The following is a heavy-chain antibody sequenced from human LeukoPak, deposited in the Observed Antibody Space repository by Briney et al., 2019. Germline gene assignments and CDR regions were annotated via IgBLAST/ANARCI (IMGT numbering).Heavy chain of an antibody. V-gene: IGHV1-69*01. CDR3: ARDYYDFWSGSGRNGNDYYYYYYMDV. Sequence: SVKVSCKASGGTFSSYAISWVRQAPGQGLEWMGGIIPIFGTANYAQKFQGRVTITADESTSTAYMELSSLRSEDTAVYYCARDYYDFWSGSGRNGNDYYYYYYMDVWGKGNTVTVSS. CDR2: IIPIFGTA. J-gene: IGHJ6*03. D-gene: IGHD3-3*01. CDR1: GGTFSSYA.